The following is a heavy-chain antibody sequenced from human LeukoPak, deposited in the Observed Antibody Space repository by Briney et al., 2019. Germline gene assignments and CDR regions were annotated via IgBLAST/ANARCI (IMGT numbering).Heavy chain of an antibody. D-gene: IGHD3-22*01. V-gene: IGHV3-23*01. J-gene: IGHJ3*02. Sequence: GGSLRLSCAASGFTFSSYAMGWVRQAPGKGLEWVSAISGSGGSTYYADSVKGRFTISRDNSKNTLYLQMNSLRAEDTAVYYCAKVITMIVVASDAFDIWGQGTMVTVSS. CDR1: GFTFSSYA. CDR3: AKVITMIVVASDAFDI. CDR2: ISGSGGST.